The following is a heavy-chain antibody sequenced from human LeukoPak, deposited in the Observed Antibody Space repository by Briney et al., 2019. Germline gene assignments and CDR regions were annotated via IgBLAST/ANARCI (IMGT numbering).Heavy chain of an antibody. D-gene: IGHD6-19*01. CDR2: IYPGDSDT. V-gene: IGHV5-51*01. Sequence: GESLKISCKGSGYSFTSNWIGWVRQMSGKGLEWMGIIYPGDSDTRYSPSFQGQVTISADKSISTAYLQWSNLKASDTAMYYCARQPSAVAGTVWFGPWGQGTLVTVSS. CDR3: ARQPSAVAGTVWFGP. CDR1: GYSFTSNW. J-gene: IGHJ5*02.